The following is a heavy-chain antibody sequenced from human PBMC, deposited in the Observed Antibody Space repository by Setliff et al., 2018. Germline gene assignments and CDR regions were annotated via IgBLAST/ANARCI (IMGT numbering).Heavy chain of an antibody. J-gene: IGHJ2*01. V-gene: IGHV4-34*01. Sequence: SETLSLTCAVYGGSFSGYHWSWIRQAPGKGLEWIGSIYHSGSTYFNPSLKSRVTISVDTSKDQFSLKLNSVTAADTTVYYCARAVPRGATPDYWYFDLWGRGTLVTVS. CDR3: ARAVPRGATPDYWYFDL. CDR1: GGSFSGYH. CDR2: IYHSGST. D-gene: IGHD2-2*01.